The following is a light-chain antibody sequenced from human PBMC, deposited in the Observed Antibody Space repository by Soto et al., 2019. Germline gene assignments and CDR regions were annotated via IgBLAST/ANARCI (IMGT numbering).Light chain of an antibody. CDR3: QQYNSYVIT. CDR1: QSISTW. J-gene: IGKJ5*01. V-gene: IGKV1-5*03. Sequence: DIQMTQSPSTLSASLGDRVTITCRASQSISTWLAWYQQKTGTAPKLLIYKASSLQSGVPSRFRGIGSRTEFTLPISSLQPDDVSTDYCQQYNSYVITFGQGTRLEIK. CDR2: KAS.